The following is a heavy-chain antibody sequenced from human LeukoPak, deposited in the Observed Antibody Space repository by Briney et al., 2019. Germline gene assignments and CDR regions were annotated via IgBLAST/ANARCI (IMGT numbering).Heavy chain of an antibody. J-gene: IGHJ4*02. CDR3: AKDNPVLSYVKGGFDY. CDR1: GFTFSSYS. Sequence: GGSLRLSCAASGFTFSSYSMNWIRQAPGKGLEWVSSISSSSNYIYYADSVKGRFTISRDNAKNSLYLQMNSLRAEDTAVYYCAKDNPVLSYVKGGFDYWGQGTLVTVSS. D-gene: IGHD5-18*01. V-gene: IGHV3-21*01. CDR2: ISSSSNYI.